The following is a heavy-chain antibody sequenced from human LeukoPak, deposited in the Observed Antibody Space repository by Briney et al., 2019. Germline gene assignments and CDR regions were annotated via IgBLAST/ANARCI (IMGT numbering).Heavy chain of an antibody. CDR3: ARAPYGDYYYYMDV. CDR2: IKQDGSEK. CDR1: GFTFSSYW. Sequence: PGGSLRLSCAASGFTFSSYWMSWVRQAPGKGLEWVANIKQDGSEKYYVDSVKGRFTISRDNAKNSLYLQMNSLRAEDTAVYYCARAPYGDYYYYMDVWGKGTTVTISS. V-gene: IGHV3-7*01. D-gene: IGHD4-17*01. J-gene: IGHJ6*03.